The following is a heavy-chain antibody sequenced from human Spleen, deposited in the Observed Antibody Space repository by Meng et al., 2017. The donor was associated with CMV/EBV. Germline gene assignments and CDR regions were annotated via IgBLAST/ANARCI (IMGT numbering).Heavy chain of an antibody. Sequence: GGSLRLSCAASGFTFSSYGMHWVRQAPGKGLVWVSRINSDGSSTSYADSVKGRFTISRDNAKDSLYLQMNILTAADTAVYYCARGGHSSSWYLGYWGQGTLVTVSS. CDR3: ARGGHSSSWYLGY. J-gene: IGHJ4*02. CDR2: INSDGSST. V-gene: IGHV3-74*01. D-gene: IGHD6-13*01. CDR1: GFTFSSYG.